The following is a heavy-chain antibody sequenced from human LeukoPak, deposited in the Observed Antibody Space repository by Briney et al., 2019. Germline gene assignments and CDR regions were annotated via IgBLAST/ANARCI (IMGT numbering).Heavy chain of an antibody. J-gene: IGHJ4*02. Sequence: SETLSLTCTVSGGSISSGGYYWSWIRQHPGKGLEWIGYIYYSGSTYYNPSLKSRVTISVDTSKNQFSLKLSSVTAAGTAVYYCARVWGNSYYFDYWGQGTLVTVSS. CDR2: IYYSGST. D-gene: IGHD4-23*01. CDR1: GGSISSGGYY. CDR3: ARVWGNSYYFDY. V-gene: IGHV4-31*03.